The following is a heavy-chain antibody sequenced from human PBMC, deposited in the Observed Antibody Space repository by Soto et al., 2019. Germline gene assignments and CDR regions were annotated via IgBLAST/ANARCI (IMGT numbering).Heavy chain of an antibody. V-gene: IGHV4-31*03. Sequence: QVQLQESGPGLVKPSQTLSLTCTVSGGSISSGDYYWSWIRQHPGKGLEWIGYIYYGGSTYYNPSLKGRVTMSVDTSKNQFSLKLSSVTAADTAVYYCARWWSSSRQGFDPWGQGTLVTVS. CDR3: ARWWSSSRQGFDP. D-gene: IGHD2-8*02. J-gene: IGHJ5*02. CDR1: GGSISSGDYY. CDR2: IYYGGST.